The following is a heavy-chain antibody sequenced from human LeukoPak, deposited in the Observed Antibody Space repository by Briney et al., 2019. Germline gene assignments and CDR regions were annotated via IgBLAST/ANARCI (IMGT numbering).Heavy chain of an antibody. CDR1: GGTFSSYA. CDR3: ARGTHPDPPHHYYMDV. Sequence: ASVKVSCKASGGTFSSYAISWVRQAPGQGLEWMGGIIPIFGTANYAQKFQGRVTITTDESTSTAYMELSSLRSEDTAVYYCARGTHPDPPHHYYMDVWGKGTTVTVSS. J-gene: IGHJ6*03. D-gene: IGHD1-1*01. CDR2: IIPIFGTA. V-gene: IGHV1-69*05.